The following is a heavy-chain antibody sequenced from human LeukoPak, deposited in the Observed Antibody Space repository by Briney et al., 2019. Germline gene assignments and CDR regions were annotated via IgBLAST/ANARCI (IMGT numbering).Heavy chain of an antibody. J-gene: IGHJ4*02. V-gene: IGHV3-74*01. Sequence: VGSLRLSCEASGFTFSSSWMHWVRQPPGKGLVWVSRINSDGNSTSYADSVKGRFTISRENAKNTLYLQMNSLRAEDMAVYYCARDQNGDLDYWGQGTLVTVSS. D-gene: IGHD4-17*01. CDR1: GFTFSSSW. CDR2: INSDGNST. CDR3: ARDQNGDLDY.